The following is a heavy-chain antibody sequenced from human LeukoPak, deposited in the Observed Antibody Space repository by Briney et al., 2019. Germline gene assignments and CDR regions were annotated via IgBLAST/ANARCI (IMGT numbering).Heavy chain of an antibody. CDR1: GGSISSGDYY. V-gene: IGHV4-30-4*08. CDR2: IYYSGST. J-gene: IGHJ5*02. CDR3: ARSQLLYVAGFAP. D-gene: IGHD2-2*02. Sequence: SETLSLTCTVSGGSISSGDYYWSWIRQPPGTGLEWIGYIYYSGSTYYNPSLKSRVTISVDTSKNQFSLKLSSVPPADRAVYSWARSQLLYVAGFAPGGQEPLVTVSS.